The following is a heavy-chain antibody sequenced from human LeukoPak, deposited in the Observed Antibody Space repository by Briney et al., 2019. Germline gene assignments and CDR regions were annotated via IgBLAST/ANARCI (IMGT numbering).Heavy chain of an antibody. V-gene: IGHV3-74*01. Sequence: GGSLRLSCAASGFTFSRYWMHWVRQAPGKGLVWVSRINSDGSSTSYADSVKGRFTISRDNAKNTLYLQMNSLRAEDTAVYYCARVAEWSGYYRHYYYYYYMDVWGKGTTVTVSS. CDR3: ARVAEWSGYYRHYYYYYYMDV. D-gene: IGHD3-3*01. CDR2: INSDGSST. J-gene: IGHJ6*03. CDR1: GFTFSRYW.